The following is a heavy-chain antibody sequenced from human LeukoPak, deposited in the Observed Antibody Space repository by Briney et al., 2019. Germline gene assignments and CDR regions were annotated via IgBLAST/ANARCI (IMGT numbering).Heavy chain of an antibody. Sequence: GGSLRLSCAASGFSFSVYEMHWVRQAPGKGLEWVAFIRYDGSNKYYADSVKGRFTISRDNSKNTLYLQMNSLRAEDTAVYYCAKGRLEYFDYWGQGTLVTVSS. CDR1: GFSFSVYE. D-gene: IGHD6-6*01. J-gene: IGHJ4*02. CDR2: IRYDGSNK. CDR3: AKGRLEYFDY. V-gene: IGHV3-30*02.